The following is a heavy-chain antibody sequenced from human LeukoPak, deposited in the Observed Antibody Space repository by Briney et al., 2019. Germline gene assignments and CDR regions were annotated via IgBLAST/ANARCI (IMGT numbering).Heavy chain of an antibody. CDR1: GYSFTSYW. Sequence: GASLKISCKGSGYSFTSYWIGWVRQMPGKGLEWMGIIYPGDSDTRYSPSFQGQVTISADKSISTAYLQWSSLKASDTAMYYCARRGYSYGLTGYFDYWGQGTLVTVSS. J-gene: IGHJ4*02. CDR3: ARRGYSYGLTGYFDY. CDR2: IYPGDSDT. D-gene: IGHD5-18*01. V-gene: IGHV5-51*01.